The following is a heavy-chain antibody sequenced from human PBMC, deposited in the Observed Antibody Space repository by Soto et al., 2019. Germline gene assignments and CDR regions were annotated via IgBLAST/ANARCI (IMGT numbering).Heavy chain of an antibody. D-gene: IGHD4-4*01. CDR2: VYYSGST. V-gene: IGHV4-30-4*01. CDR1: GGSINSGDYY. J-gene: IGHJ5*02. CDR3: AKDRDMTTGNWFDP. Sequence: KPSETLSLTCTVSGGSINSGDYYWSWIRQPPGKGLEWIGYVYYSGSTSYNPSLKSRVIMSLDTSKNEFSLRLSSVTAADTAVYYCAKDRDMTTGNWFDPWGQGTLVTVSS.